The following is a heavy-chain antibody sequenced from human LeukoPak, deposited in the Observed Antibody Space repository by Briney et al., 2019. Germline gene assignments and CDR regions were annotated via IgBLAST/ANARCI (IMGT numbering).Heavy chain of an antibody. CDR3: ARSYYGIDY. J-gene: IGHJ4*02. CDR2: ITSDVTGT. D-gene: IGHD3-10*01. CDR1: GFTFSSYW. V-gene: IGHV3-74*01. Sequence: TGGSLRLSCAASGFTFSSYWMHWVRQAPGKGLMWVSHITSDVTGTSYADFVKGRFTISRDNAKNTLYLQMNSLRAEDTAVYYCARSYYGIDYWGQGTLVTVSS.